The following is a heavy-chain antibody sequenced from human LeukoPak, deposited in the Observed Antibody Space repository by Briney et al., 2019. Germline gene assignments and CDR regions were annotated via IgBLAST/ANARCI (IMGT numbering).Heavy chain of an antibody. CDR3: AREDYYDTNGYYPFDY. CDR2: IYYSGST. V-gene: IGHV4-59*01. J-gene: IGHJ4*02. CDR1: GGSISSYY. Sequence: SETLSLTCTVSGGSISSYYWSWIRQPPGKGLEWIGYIYYSGSTNYNPSLKSRVTISVDTSKNQFSLKLSSVTAADTAMYYCAREDYYDTNGYYPFDYWGQGTLVTVSS. D-gene: IGHD3-22*01.